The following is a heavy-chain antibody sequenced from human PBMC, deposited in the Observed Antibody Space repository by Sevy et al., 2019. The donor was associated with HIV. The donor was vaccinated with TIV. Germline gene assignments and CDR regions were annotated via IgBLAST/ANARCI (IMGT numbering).Heavy chain of an antibody. D-gene: IGHD6-13*01. J-gene: IGHJ5*02. CDR3: AKDLEQQLAGVWLDP. Sequence: GGSLRLSCAASGFTFSSYAMSWVRQAPGKGLEWVSAISGSGGSTYYADSVKGRFTISRDNSKNTLYLQMDSLRAEDTPVYYCAKDLEQQLAGVWLDPWGQGTLVTVSS. CDR1: GFTFSSYA. V-gene: IGHV3-23*01. CDR2: ISGSGGST.